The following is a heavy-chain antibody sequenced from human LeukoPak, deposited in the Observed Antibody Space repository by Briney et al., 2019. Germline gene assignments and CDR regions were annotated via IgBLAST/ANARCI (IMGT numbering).Heavy chain of an antibody. CDR2: IYNSGST. D-gene: IGHD1-26*01. V-gene: IGHV4-31*03. Sequence: SQTLSLTCTVSGDSISSGGYYWSWIRQHPGKGLEWIGYIYNSGSTYYNPSLKSRVTISIDTSKRQFSLKLTSVTAADTAVYYCAREPTGSYSFDFWGQGTLVTVSS. J-gene: IGHJ4*02. CDR1: GDSISSGGYY. CDR3: AREPTGSYSFDF.